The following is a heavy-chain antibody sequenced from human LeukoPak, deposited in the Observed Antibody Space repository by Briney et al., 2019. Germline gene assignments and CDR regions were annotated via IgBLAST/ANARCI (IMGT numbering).Heavy chain of an antibody. Sequence: SETLSLTXTVSGGSISSGSYYWSWIRQPAGKGLEWIGRIYTSGSTNYNPSLKSRVTISVDTSKNQFSLKLSSVTAADTAVYYCASESITIFGVVNAQYYYYYYMDVWGKGTTVTVSS. D-gene: IGHD3-3*01. J-gene: IGHJ6*03. CDR1: GGSISSGSYY. CDR2: IYTSGST. CDR3: ASESITIFGVVNAQYYYYYYMDV. V-gene: IGHV4-61*02.